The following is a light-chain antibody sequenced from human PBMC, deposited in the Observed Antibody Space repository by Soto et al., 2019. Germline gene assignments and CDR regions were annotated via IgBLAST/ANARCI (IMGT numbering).Light chain of an antibody. CDR2: VDS. V-gene: IGLV3-21*02. J-gene: IGLJ2*01. CDR3: QVWDKSNDLSV. Sequence: SYELTQPPSVSVAPGQTATITCGGNDIGSHSVNWYQQKPGQAPVLVVYVDSDRPSGIPDRFSGSNSGNTATLTINRIEVGDEADFFCQVWDKSNDLSVFGGGTKLTVL. CDR1: DIGSHS.